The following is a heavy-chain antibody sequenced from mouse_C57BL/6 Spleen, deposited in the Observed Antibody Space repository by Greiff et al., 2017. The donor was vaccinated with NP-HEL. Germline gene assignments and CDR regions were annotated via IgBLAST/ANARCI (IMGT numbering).Heavy chain of an antibody. CDR2: IDPSDSYT. D-gene: IGHD2-5*01. J-gene: IGHJ2*01. CDR3: ARRAYYSNYLDY. CDR1: GYTFTSYW. V-gene: IGHV1-50*01. Sequence: VQLQQPGAELVKPGASVKLSCKASGYTFTSYWMQWVKQRPGQGLEWIGEIDPSDSYTNYNQKFKGKATLTVDTSSSTAYMQLSSLTSEDSAVYYCARRAYYSNYLDYWGKGTTLTVSS.